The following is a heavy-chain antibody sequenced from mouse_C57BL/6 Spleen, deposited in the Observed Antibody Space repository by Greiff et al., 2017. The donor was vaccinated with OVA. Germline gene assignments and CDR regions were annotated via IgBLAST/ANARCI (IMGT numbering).Heavy chain of an antibody. CDR3: AREGLRLYAMDY. Sequence: EVKLMESGGGLVKPGGSLKLSCAASGFTFSSYAMSWVRQTPEKRLEWVATISDGGSYTYYPNNVKGRFTISRDNAKNNLYLQMSHLKSEDTAMYYCAREGLRLYAMDYWGQGTSVTVSS. D-gene: IGHD2-4*01. CDR2: ISDGGSYT. V-gene: IGHV5-4*01. J-gene: IGHJ4*01. CDR1: GFTFSSYA.